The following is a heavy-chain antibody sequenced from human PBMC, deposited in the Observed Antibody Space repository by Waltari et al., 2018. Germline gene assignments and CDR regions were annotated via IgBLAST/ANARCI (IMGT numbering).Heavy chain of an antibody. CDR3: ARDESGDVDFDY. J-gene: IGHJ4*02. D-gene: IGHD5-12*01. V-gene: IGHV3-48*03. Sequence: DVPLMVSVGHLVQPGCSLRLSCASSGFFFNAYARNWVRQAPGKGREWLSFSGIGGSHLFYADAAKGLFTIYRDDAENSVYLQMDSLRVEDTAVYYCARDESGDVDFDYWGQGTLVTVAS. CDR1: GFFFNAYA. CDR2: SGIGGSHL.